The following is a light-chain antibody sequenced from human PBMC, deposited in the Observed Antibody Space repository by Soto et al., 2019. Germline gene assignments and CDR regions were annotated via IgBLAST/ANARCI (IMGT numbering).Light chain of an antibody. CDR2: AAS. CDR3: QQSYSTPPT. J-gene: IGKJ3*01. CDR1: QSISSY. Sequence: DIQMTQSPSSLSASVGDRVTITCRASQSISSYLNWYQQKPGKAPKLLIYAASSLQSGVPSRFSGSGSGTDFPLTISSLQPEDFATYYCQQSYSTPPTFGTGTKVDI. V-gene: IGKV1-39*01.